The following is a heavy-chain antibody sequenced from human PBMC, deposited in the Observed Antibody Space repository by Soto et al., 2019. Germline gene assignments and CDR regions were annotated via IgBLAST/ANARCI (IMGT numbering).Heavy chain of an antibody. CDR2: IYTSGST. CDR1: GGSISSYY. Sequence: SEPLSLTCTVSGGSISSYYWSWIRQPAGKGLEWIGRIYTSGSTNYNPSLKSRVTMSVDTSKNQFSLKLSSVTAADTAVYYCARFSVANGAIDYWGQGTLVTVSS. D-gene: IGHD2-8*01. CDR3: ARFSVANGAIDY. V-gene: IGHV4-4*07. J-gene: IGHJ4*02.